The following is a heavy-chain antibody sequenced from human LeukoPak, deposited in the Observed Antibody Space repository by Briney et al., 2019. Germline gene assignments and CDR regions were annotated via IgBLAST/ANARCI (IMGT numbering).Heavy chain of an antibody. CDR2: INHSGST. J-gene: IGHJ4*02. D-gene: IGHD2-2*01. V-gene: IGHV4-34*01. Sequence: SSETLSLTCAVYGGSFSGYYWSWIRQPPGKGLEWIGEINHSGSTNYNPSLKSRVTISVDTSKNQFSLKLSSVTAADTAVYYCASRGDRYCSSTSCWTYDYWGQGTPVTVSS. CDR1: GGSFSGYY. CDR3: ASRGDRYCSSTSCWTYDY.